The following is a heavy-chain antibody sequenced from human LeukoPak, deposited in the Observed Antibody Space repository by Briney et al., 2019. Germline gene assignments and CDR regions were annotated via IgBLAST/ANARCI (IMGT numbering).Heavy chain of an antibody. CDR2: INHSGST. CDR3: ARGLGSGTSFSYYYYGMDV. J-gene: IGHJ6*02. Sequence: SETLSLTCAVYGGFFSGYYWSWIRQPPGKGLEWIGEINHSGSTNYNPSLKSRVTVSVDTSKNQFSLKLSSVTAADTAVYYCARGLGSGTSFSYYYYGMDVWGQGTTVTVSS. CDR1: GGFFSGYY. D-gene: IGHD2-2*01. V-gene: IGHV4-34*01.